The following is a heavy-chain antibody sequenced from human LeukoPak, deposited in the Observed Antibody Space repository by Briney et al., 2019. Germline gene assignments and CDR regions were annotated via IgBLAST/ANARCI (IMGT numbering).Heavy chain of an antibody. CDR1: GFTFSDYY. Sequence: GGSLRLSCATSGFTFSDYYMSWIRQAPGKGLEWVSYISSSGTTIYYADSVKGRFTISRDNAKNSLYLQMNSLRAEDTAVYYCARRTVTRDWYFDLWGRGTLVTVSS. V-gene: IGHV3-11*01. CDR3: ARRTVTRDWYFDL. D-gene: IGHD4-17*01. J-gene: IGHJ2*01. CDR2: ISSSGTTI.